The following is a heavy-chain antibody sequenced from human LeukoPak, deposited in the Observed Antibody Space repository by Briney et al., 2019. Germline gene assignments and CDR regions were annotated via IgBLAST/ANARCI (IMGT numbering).Heavy chain of an antibody. CDR2: IYHSVST. J-gene: IGHJ4*02. CDR3: AGNSVGATAY. CDR1: VYSISSGYY. Sequence: SETLSLTCAVCVYSISSGYYWGWIRQPPGKGLGWIVSIYHSVSTYYNPSLKSRVTISVDTSKNQFSLKLSSVTAADTAVYYCAGNSVGATAYWGQGTLVTVSS. V-gene: IGHV4-38-2*01. D-gene: IGHD1-26*01.